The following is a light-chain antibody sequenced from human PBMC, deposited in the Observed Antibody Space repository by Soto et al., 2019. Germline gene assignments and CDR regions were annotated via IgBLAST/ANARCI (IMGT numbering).Light chain of an antibody. CDR3: QQYNSYPCT. V-gene: IGKV1-5*03. CDR2: EAS. CDR1: QSVRSW. Sequence: DIQMTQSPSTLSASVGDRVTITCRASQSVRSWLAWYQQKPGKAPILLIYEASTLESGVPSRFSGSGFGTDFTLTISSLQPDDFATYYCQQYNSYPCTFSQGTKVDIK. J-gene: IGKJ2*02.